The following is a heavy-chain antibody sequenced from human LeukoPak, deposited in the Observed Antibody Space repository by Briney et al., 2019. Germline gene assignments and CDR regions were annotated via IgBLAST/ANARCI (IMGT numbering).Heavy chain of an antibody. V-gene: IGHV1-46*01. J-gene: IGHJ4*02. Sequence: GASVKVSCKASGYTFTSYGISWVRQAPGQGLEWMGIVNPSGGSTTYAQKFQGRVTMTRDTSTTTVYMELNSLRSEDTAVYYCSREGQYNYRYFDYWGQGTLVTVSS. CDR3: SREGQYNYRYFDY. D-gene: IGHD3-16*02. CDR1: GYTFTSYG. CDR2: VNPSGGST.